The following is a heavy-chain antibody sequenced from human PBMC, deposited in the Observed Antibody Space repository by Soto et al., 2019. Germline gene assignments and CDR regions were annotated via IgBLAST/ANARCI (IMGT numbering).Heavy chain of an antibody. D-gene: IGHD1-26*01. J-gene: IGHJ4*02. Sequence: EVQLLESGGGLVQPGGSLRLSCAASGFTFSDYAMTWVRQAPGKGLEWVSAVSAGGGGTYYADSVRGRFTISRDNSQNTLYLQLNGLRGEDTAVYYCAKEEGGSYQRPVGYWGQGTLVSVPS. V-gene: IGHV3-23*01. CDR1: GFTFSDYA. CDR2: VSAGGGGT. CDR3: AKEEGGSYQRPVGY.